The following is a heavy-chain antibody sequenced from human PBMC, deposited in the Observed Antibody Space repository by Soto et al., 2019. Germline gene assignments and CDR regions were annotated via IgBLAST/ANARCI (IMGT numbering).Heavy chain of an antibody. J-gene: IGHJ4*02. V-gene: IGHV3-64D*06. CDR2: ISSNGGST. Sequence: GGSLRLSCSASGFTFSSYAMHWVRQAPGKGLEYVSAISSNGGSTYYADSVKGRFTISRDNSKNTLYLQMRSLRAEDKAVYYCVKDRSGTLDYWGQGTLVTVSS. CDR1: GFTFSSYA. D-gene: IGHD1-1*01. CDR3: VKDRSGTLDY.